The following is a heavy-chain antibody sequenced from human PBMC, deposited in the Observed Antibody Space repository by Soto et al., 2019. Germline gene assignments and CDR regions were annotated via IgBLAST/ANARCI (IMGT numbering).Heavy chain of an antibody. CDR2: INHSGST. V-gene: IGHV4-34*01. D-gene: IGHD4-17*01. CDR1: GGSFSGYY. Sequence: SETLSLTCAVYGGSFSGYYWSWIRQPPGKGLEWIGEINHSGSTNYNPSLKSRVTISVDTSKNQFSLKLSSVTAADTAVYYCARVSRGTTVTIKVFDYWGQGTLVTVSS. J-gene: IGHJ4*02. CDR3: ARVSRGTTVTIKVFDY.